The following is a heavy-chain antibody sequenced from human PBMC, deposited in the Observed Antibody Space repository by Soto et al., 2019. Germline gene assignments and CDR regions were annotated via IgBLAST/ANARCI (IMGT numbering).Heavy chain of an antibody. CDR1: GFTFSDYY. D-gene: IGHD2-2*01. J-gene: IGHJ4*02. V-gene: IGHV3-11*01. Sequence: QVQLVESGGGLVKPGGSLRLSCTAPGFTFSDYYMSWIRQAPGKGLEWVSYISSDANTIYYADSVKGRFTISRDNANNSMYLQMNSLRAEDTAVYYCARGFLLSVVVGGTDYWGQGTLVTVSS. CDR3: ARGFLLSVVVGGTDY. CDR2: ISSDANTI.